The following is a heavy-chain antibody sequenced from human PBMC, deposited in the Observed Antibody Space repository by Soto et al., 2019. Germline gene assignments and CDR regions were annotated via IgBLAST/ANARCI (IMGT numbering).Heavy chain of an antibody. Sequence: ASVKVSCKASGYSFTAYFMHWVRQAPGQGLEWMGIVHPSGGNTNYAQKFQGRVTMTWDTSTTTVYMELSSLRSDDTAVYYCARAPHSSPSFFYEYWGQRTTVTVXS. CDR1: GYSFTAYF. J-gene: IGHJ4*02. CDR3: ARAPHSSPSFFYEY. D-gene: IGHD3-22*01. CDR2: VHPSGGNT. V-gene: IGHV1-46*01.